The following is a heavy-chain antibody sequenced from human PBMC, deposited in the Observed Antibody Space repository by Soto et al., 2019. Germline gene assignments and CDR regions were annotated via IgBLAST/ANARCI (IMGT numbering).Heavy chain of an antibody. J-gene: IGHJ4*02. Sequence: SETLSLTCTVSGGSISNYYWSWIRQPPGKGLEWIGRIYYSGSTSYNPSLTSRVTISVDAPKYQLSLKLSSVTAADTAVYYCARDYSYGSGSYDYWGQGTLVTVSS. CDR1: GGSISNYY. V-gene: IGHV4-59*01. CDR3: ARDYSYGSGSYDY. D-gene: IGHD3-10*01. CDR2: IYYSGST.